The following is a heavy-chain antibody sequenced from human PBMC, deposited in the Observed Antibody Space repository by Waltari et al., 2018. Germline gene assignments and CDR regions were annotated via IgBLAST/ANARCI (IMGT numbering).Heavy chain of an antibody. J-gene: IGHJ4*02. CDR3: ARLQRIRGVIGIDY. CDR2: INPNRGGT. V-gene: IGHV1-2*02. CDR1: GYTFTSYD. Sequence: QVQLVQSGAEVKKPGASVKVSCKASGYTFTSYDINWVRQATGQGLEWMGWINPNRGGTNYAQKFQGRVTMTRDTSISTAYMELSRLRSDDTAVYYCARLQRIRGVIGIDYWGQGTLVTVSS. D-gene: IGHD3-10*01.